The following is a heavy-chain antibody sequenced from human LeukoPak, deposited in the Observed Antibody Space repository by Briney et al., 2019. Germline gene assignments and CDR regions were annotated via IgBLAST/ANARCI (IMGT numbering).Heavy chain of an antibody. CDR1: GFTFSSYA. CDR2: ISGSGGST. J-gene: IGHJ3*02. CDR3: ARDPSRRPGGPAFDI. V-gene: IGHV3-23*01. D-gene: IGHD3-10*01. Sequence: GGSLRLSCAASGFTFSSYAMSWVRQAPGKGLEWVSAISGSGGSTYYADSVKGRFTISRDNSKNTLYLQMNSLRAEDTAVYYCARDPSRRPGGPAFDIWGQGTMVTVSS.